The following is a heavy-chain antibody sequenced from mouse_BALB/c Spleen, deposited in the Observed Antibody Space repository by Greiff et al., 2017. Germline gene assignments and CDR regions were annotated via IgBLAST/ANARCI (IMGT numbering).Heavy chain of an antibody. CDR1: GFTFNTYA. Sequence: EVQRVESGGGLVQPKGSLKLSCAASGFTFNTYAMNWVRQAPGKGLEWVARIRSKSNNYATYYADSVKDRFTISRDDSQSMLYLQMNNLKTEDTAMYYCVRFYYGKGGDAMDYWGQGTSVTVSS. V-gene: IGHV10-1*02. D-gene: IGHD2-1*01. CDR3: VRFYYGKGGDAMDY. J-gene: IGHJ4*01. CDR2: IRSKSNNYAT.